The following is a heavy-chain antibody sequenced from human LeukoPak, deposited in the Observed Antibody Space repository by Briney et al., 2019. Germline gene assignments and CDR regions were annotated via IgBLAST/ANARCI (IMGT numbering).Heavy chain of an antibody. CDR1: GGSISSMTSDY. D-gene: IGHD3-10*01. Sequence: SETLSLTCTVSGGSISSMTSDYWSWIRQPPGKGLEWIGYIHYSGATNYNPSLRSRVTISVDTSKTHFSLKLSSVTAADTAVYYCARDYPQTYYYGSGSYYLGVWFDPWGQGTLVTVSS. CDR2: IHYSGAT. CDR3: ARDYPQTYYYGSGSYYLGVWFDP. J-gene: IGHJ5*02. V-gene: IGHV4-61*03.